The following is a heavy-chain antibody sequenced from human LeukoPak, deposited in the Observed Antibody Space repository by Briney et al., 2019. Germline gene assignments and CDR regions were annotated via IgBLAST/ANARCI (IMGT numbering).Heavy chain of an antibody. Sequence: GGSLRLSCEASGFTFSTYSMNWVRQAPGKGLEWISHISTTTTSIYYADSVKGRFTISRDNAKNSLYLQMNSLRAEDTAVYYCAKGGEYYDILTGYYGMDVWGQGTTVTVSS. J-gene: IGHJ6*02. V-gene: IGHV3-48*04. CDR1: GFTFSTYS. D-gene: IGHD3-9*01. CDR2: ISTTTTSI. CDR3: AKGGEYYDILTGYYGMDV.